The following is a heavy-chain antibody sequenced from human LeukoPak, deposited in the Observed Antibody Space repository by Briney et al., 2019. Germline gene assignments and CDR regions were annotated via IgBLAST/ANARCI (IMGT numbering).Heavy chain of an antibody. CDR1: GFTFSSYS. Sequence: GGSLRLSCAASGFTFSSYSMNWVRQAPGKGLEWVSSISSSSSYIYYADSVKGRFTISRDNAKNSLYLQMNSLRAEDTAVYYCARDMATTVTTADYWGQGTLVTVSS. CDR3: ARDMATTVTTADY. V-gene: IGHV3-21*01. D-gene: IGHD4-17*01. CDR2: ISSSSSYI. J-gene: IGHJ4*02.